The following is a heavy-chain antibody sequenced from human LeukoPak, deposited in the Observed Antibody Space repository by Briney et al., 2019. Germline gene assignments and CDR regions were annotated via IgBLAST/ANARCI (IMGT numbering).Heavy chain of an antibody. CDR3: AREDILTGQDAFDI. CDR1: GYTFTSYD. Sequence: ASVKVSCKASGYTFTSYDINWVRQATGQGLEWMGWMNPNSGNTGYAQKFQGRVTMTRNTSISTAYMELSSLRSEDTAVYYCAREDILTGQDAFDIWGQGTMVTVSS. CDR2: MNPNSGNT. J-gene: IGHJ3*02. V-gene: IGHV1-8*01. D-gene: IGHD3-9*01.